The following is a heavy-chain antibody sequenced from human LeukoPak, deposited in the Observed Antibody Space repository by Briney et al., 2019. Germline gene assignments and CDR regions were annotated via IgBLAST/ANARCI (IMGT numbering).Heavy chain of an antibody. CDR1: GYTFTSYY. CDR3: ARAIADGYNLYCFDY. D-gene: IGHD5-24*01. CDR2: INPSGGST. J-gene: IGHJ4*02. V-gene: IGHV1-46*01. Sequence: APVKVSCKASGYTFTSYYMHWVRQAPGQGLEWMGIINPSGGSTSYAQKFQGRVTMTRDTSTSTVYMELSSLRSEDTAVYYCARAIADGYNLYCFDYWGQGTLVTVSS.